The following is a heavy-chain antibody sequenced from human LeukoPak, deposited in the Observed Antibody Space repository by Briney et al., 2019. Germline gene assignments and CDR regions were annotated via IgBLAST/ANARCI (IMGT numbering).Heavy chain of an antibody. V-gene: IGHV4-38-2*02. CDR2: IYHSGST. Sequence: SETLSLTCTVSGYSISSGYYWGWIRQPPGKGLEWIGSIYHSGSTYYNPSLKSRVTISVDTSKNQFSLKLSSVTAADTAVYYCARALRDYYYYYMDVWGKGTTVTVSS. CDR1: GYSISSGYY. J-gene: IGHJ6*03. CDR3: ARALRDYYYYYMDV.